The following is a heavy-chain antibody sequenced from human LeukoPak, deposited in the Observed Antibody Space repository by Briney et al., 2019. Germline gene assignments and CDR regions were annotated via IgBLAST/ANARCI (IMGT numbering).Heavy chain of an antibody. J-gene: IGHJ6*03. V-gene: IGHV4-39*01. Sequence: SETLSLTCTVSGGSISSSYSYWGWVRQPPGKGLERIGSIYYSGSSYYNPPLKSRVSISVDTTNNQFPLKRSSVTAADTAVYYCARQKGSYYYYYYMDVWGKGTTVTVSS. CDR1: GGSISSSYSY. CDR2: IYYSGSS. CDR3: ARQKGSYYYYYYMDV.